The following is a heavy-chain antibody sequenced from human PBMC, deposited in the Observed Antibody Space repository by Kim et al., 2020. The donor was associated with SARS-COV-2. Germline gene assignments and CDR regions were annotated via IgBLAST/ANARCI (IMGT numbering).Heavy chain of an antibody. D-gene: IGHD3-22*01. Sequence: ANYAQKFQGRVTITADESTSTAYMELSSLRSEDTAVYYCARAEDDSRPPIWGQGTLVTVSS. CDR2: A. V-gene: IGHV1-69*01. J-gene: IGHJ4*02. CDR3: ARAEDDSRPPI.